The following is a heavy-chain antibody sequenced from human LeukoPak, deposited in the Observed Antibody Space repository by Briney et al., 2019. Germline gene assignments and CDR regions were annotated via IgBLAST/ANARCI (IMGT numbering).Heavy chain of an antibody. V-gene: IGHV4-59*01. J-gene: IGHJ5*02. D-gene: IGHD5-12*01. CDR3: ARRPQSGYATFDP. Sequence: SETLSLTCAVYGGSFSGYYWSWIRQPPGKGLEWIGYIYYSGSTNYNPSLKSRVTISVDTSKNQFSLKLSSVTAADTAVYYCARRPQSGYATFDPWGQGTLVTVSS. CDR2: IYYSGST. CDR1: GGSFSGYY.